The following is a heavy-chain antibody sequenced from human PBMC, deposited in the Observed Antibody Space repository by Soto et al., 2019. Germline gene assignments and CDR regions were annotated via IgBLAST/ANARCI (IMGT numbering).Heavy chain of an antibody. CDR1: GFTFRGYA. V-gene: IGHV3-23*01. CDR3: AKKIRKVTTNVDY. CDR2: ISGSGGST. Sequence: LILSCADSGFTFRGYAMSWFRQAPGKGLEWVSAISGSGGSTYYADSVKGRFTISRDNSNNTLYLQMNSLRAEDTAVYYCAKKIRKVTTNVDYWGQGTMVTVSS. D-gene: IGHD4-17*01. J-gene: IGHJ4*02.